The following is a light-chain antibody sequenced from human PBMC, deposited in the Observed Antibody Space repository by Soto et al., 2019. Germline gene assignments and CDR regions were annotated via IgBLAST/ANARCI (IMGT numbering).Light chain of an antibody. V-gene: IGLV1-44*01. CDR1: SSNIGSNA. Sequence: QSVLTQPPSASGTPGQRVTFSCSGSSSNIGSNAVNWYQQLPGTAPKLLIYSNNQRPSRVPDRFSGSKSGTSASLAISGLQSEDEADYYCAAWDDSLNGYVFGTGTKLTVL. CDR2: SNN. J-gene: IGLJ1*01. CDR3: AAWDDSLNGYV.